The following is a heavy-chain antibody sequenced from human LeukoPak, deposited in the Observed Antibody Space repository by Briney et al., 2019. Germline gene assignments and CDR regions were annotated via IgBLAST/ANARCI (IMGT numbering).Heavy chain of an antibody. CDR3: ARGPSGYHNT. D-gene: IGHD5-12*01. V-gene: IGHV3-23*01. Sequence: PGGSLRLSCAVSGFTFGDYAMSWVRQAPGKGLEWVSGISGSGAYSYYADSVKGRLTISRDNSKNTLYMQMNSLRAEDTAVYYCARGPSGYHNTGGQGTLVTVSS. CDR1: GFTFGDYA. J-gene: IGHJ4*02. CDR2: ISGSGAYS.